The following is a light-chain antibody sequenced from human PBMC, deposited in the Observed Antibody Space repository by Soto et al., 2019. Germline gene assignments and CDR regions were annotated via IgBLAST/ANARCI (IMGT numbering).Light chain of an antibody. Sequence: QSVLTQPPSASGTPGQRVTISCSGSGSSIGTNTVNWYRQLPGTPPKLLIYGNNQRPSGVPDRFSGSKSGTSASLAISGLQSEDEAEYYCAAWDGSLNNVLFGGGTQLTVL. CDR1: GSSIGTNT. CDR3: AAWDGSLNNVL. J-gene: IGLJ2*01. V-gene: IGLV1-44*01. CDR2: GNN.